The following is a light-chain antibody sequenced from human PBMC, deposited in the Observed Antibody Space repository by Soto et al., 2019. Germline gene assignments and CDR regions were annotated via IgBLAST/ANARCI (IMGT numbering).Light chain of an antibody. CDR1: SSDIGYYNY. V-gene: IGLV2-14*01. J-gene: IGLJ2*01. CDR3: SSYTSTSTLV. CDR2: EVS. Sequence: QSALTQPASVSGSPGQSITISCTGASSDIGYYNYVSWYQQHPGKAPKLMISEVSNRPSGVSNRFSGSKSGNTASLTISGLQAEDEADYYCSSYTSTSTLVFGGGTKLTGL.